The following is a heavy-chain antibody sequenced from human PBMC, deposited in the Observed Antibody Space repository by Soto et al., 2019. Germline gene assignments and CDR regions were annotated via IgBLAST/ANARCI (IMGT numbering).Heavy chain of an antibody. V-gene: IGHV3-30*18. CDR2: ISYDGSNK. CDR1: GFTFSSYG. D-gene: IGHD6-6*01. Sequence: GGSLRLSCAASGFTFSSYGMHWVRQAPGKGLEWVAVISYDGSNKYYADSVKGRFTISRDNSKNTLYLQMNSLRAEDTAVYYCAKEFRDSSSSGHPQLYYYYYGMDVWGQGTTVTVSS. CDR3: AKEFRDSSSSGHPQLYYYYYGMDV. J-gene: IGHJ6*02.